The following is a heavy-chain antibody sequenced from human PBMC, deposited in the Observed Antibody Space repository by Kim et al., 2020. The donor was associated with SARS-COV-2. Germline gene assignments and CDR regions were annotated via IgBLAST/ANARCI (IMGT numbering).Heavy chain of an antibody. Sequence: YSQSLKSRLHITKDTSKNQVVLTMTNMDPVDTATYYCARRRGWNEGGFDPWGQGTLVTVSS. CDR3: ARRRGWNEGGFDP. V-gene: IGHV2-5*01. D-gene: IGHD1-1*01. J-gene: IGHJ5*02.